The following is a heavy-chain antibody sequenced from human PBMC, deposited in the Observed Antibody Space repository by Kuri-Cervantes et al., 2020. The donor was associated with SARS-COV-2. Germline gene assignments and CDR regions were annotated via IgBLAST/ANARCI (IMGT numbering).Heavy chain of an antibody. CDR3: ARDYGSGPSGAYYYYGMDV. V-gene: IGHV3-21*01. J-gene: IGHJ6*02. D-gene: IGHD3-10*01. CDR2: ISSSSSYI. Sequence: GGSLRLSCAASGFTSSNSDMHWVRQAPGKGLEWVSSISSSSSYISHADSMKGRFTISRDNAKNSLYLQMNSLRAEDTAVYYCARDYGSGPSGAYYYYGMDVWGQGTTVTVSS. CDR1: GFTSSNSD.